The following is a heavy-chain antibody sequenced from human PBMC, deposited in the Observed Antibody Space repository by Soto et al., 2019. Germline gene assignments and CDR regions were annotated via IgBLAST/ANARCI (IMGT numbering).Heavy chain of an antibody. D-gene: IGHD3-3*01. CDR3: ARGPIGVVIISYYYYGMDV. CDR1: GGTFSSCA. CDR2: IIPIFGTA. V-gene: IGHV1-69*13. Sequence: GASVKVSCKASGGTFSSCAISWVRQAPGQGLEWMGGIIPIFGTANYAQKFQGRVTITADESTSTAYMELSSLRSEDTAVYYCARGPIGVVIISYYYYGMDVWGQGTTVTVSS. J-gene: IGHJ6*02.